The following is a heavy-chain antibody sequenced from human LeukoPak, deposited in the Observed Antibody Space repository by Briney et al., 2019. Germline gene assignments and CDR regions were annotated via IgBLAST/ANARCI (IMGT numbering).Heavy chain of an antibody. D-gene: IGHD7-27*01. CDR1: GDSISTYY. CDR3: ARDHNWGLSYYFDY. Sequence: PSETLSLTCTVSGDSISTYYWSWIRQPPGKGLEWIGYIFYSGSTNYNPSFKSRVTISIDTSKNQFSLELSSVTAADTAVYFCARDHNWGLSYYFDYWGQGTLVTVSS. V-gene: IGHV4-59*01. J-gene: IGHJ4*02. CDR2: IFYSGST.